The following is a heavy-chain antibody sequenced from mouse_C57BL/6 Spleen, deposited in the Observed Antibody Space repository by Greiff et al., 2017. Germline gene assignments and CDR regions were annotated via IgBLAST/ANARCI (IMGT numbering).Heavy chain of an antibody. CDR1: GYTFTDYN. CDR3: ARAHGYGSSYGYFDV. CDR2: INPNNGGT. D-gene: IGHD1-1*01. Sequence: EVQLQQSGPELVKPGASVKIPCKASGYTFTDYNMVWVKQSHGKSLEWIGDINPNNGGTIYNQKFKGKATLTVDMSYSTAYMELRSLTSEDTTVYYCARAHGYGSSYGYFDVWGTGTTVTDAS. J-gene: IGHJ1*03. V-gene: IGHV1-18*01.